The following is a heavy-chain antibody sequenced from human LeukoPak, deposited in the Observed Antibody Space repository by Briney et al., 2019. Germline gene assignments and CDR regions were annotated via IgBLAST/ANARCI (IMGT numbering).Heavy chain of an antibody. CDR1: GFTFSSYG. D-gene: IGHD6-13*01. CDR2: IRYDGSNK. J-gene: IGHJ4*02. Sequence: GSLRLSCAASGFTFSSYGMHWVRQAPGKGLECVAFIRYDGSNKYYADSVKGRFTISRDNSKNTLYLQMNSLRAEDTAVYYCATLAAATNAFDYWGQGTLVTVSS. CDR3: ATLAAATNAFDY. V-gene: IGHV3-30*02.